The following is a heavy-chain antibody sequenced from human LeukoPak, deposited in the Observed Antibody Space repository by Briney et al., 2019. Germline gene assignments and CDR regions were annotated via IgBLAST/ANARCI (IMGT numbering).Heavy chain of an antibody. V-gene: IGHV3-30*02. CDR2: IRYDGSEK. CDR1: GFMFNSYD. Sequence: TGGSLRLSCAASGFMFNSYDMQWVRQSPGKRLEWVTFIRYDGSEKYYADSVEGRFTISRDDSKNTLYLQMNSLRSEDTAVYYCATSVTGFSSRFYYWGQGTLVTVSP. CDR3: ATSVTGFSSRFYY. D-gene: IGHD6-13*01. J-gene: IGHJ4*02.